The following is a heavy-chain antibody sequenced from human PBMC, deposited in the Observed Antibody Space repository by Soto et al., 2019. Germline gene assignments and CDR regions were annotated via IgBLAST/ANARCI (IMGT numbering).Heavy chain of an antibody. CDR2: SRDKPQGYST. Sequence: GGSRRLSCAGSGGTLSEHYIDGVRQAPGKGLEWVGRSRDKPQGYSTAYAASVKGRFTTSRDESKNSAYLQMNSLKTEDTAVYYCVRATYFSDSSGYTRCLDYWGQGTLVTVSS. V-gene: IGHV3-72*01. J-gene: IGHJ4*02. D-gene: IGHD3-22*01. CDR1: GGTLSEHY. CDR3: VRATYFSDSSGYTRCLDY.